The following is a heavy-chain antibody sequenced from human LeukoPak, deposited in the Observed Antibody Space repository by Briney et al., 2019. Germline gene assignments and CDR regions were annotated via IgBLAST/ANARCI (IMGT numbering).Heavy chain of an antibody. CDR1: GGTFNSYA. CDR3: ASGSLGDGYGVGDYYQYMDV. J-gene: IGHJ6*03. CDR2: IMPLFGTA. Sequence: SVKVSCKASGGTFNSYAISWVRQAPGQGLEWMGGIMPLFGTANYAQEFQGRVTFTTDESASTAYMEVSSLRSEDTAVYYCASGSLGDGYGVGDYYQYMDVWGKGTTVRVSS. V-gene: IGHV1-69*05. D-gene: IGHD5-24*01.